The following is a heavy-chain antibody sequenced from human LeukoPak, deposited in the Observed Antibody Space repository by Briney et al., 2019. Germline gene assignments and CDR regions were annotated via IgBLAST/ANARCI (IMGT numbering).Heavy chain of an antibody. Sequence: SETLSLTRTVSGGSISSYYWSWIRQPAGKGLEWIGRIYTSGSTNYNPSLKSRVTMSVDTSKNQFSLKLSSVTAADTAVYYCARLHTDMVRGVIGWFDPWGQGTLVTVSS. CDR1: GGSISSYY. V-gene: IGHV4-4*07. CDR2: IYTSGST. D-gene: IGHD3-10*01. J-gene: IGHJ5*02. CDR3: ARLHTDMVRGVIGWFDP.